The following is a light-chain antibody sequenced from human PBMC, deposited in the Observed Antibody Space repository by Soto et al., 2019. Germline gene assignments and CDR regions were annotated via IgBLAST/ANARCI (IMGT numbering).Light chain of an antibody. CDR1: QSISTW. CDR3: QQYNSYRYT. V-gene: IGKV1-5*03. J-gene: IGKJ2*01. Sequence: MTQSPATLSVSPGERATLSCTASQSISTWLAWYQQKPGKAPKLLIYKASTLESGVPSRFSGSGSGTEFTLTISSLQPDDFATYSCQQYNSYRYTFGQGTKLEIK. CDR2: KAS.